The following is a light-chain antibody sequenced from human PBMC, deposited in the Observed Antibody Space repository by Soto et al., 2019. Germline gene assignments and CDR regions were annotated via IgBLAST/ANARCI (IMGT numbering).Light chain of an antibody. CDR1: QNINTY. CDR3: QQYTNWPSWT. J-gene: IGKJ1*01. Sequence: EKVMTQSPATLSMSPGERATHSCRASQNINTYLAWYQQKPGQAPRLLIYGASTRATGIPARFSGSGSGTEFTLIISSLQSEDFAVYYCQQYTNWPSWTFGQGTKVEIK. CDR2: GAS. V-gene: IGKV3-15*01.